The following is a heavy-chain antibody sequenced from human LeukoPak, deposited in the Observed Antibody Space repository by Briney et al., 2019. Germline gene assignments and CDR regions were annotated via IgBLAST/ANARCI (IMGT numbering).Heavy chain of an antibody. Sequence: PGGSLRLSCAASGFTFNDYAMHWVRQAPGKGLEWVSGISWKSDNIAYADSVKGRFTISRNNAKNSLYLQMNSLRAEDTALYYCAKDVHLLSMVGGFDYWGQGTLVTVSS. J-gene: IGHJ4*02. CDR3: AKDVHLLSMVGGFDY. CDR2: ISWKSDNI. V-gene: IGHV3-9*01. D-gene: IGHD3-10*02. CDR1: GFTFNDYA.